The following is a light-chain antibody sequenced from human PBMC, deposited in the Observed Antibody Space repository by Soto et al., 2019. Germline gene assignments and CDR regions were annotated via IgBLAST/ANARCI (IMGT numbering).Light chain of an antibody. V-gene: IGKV3-20*01. CDR1: QSVSSSY. CDR3: QQYGSSPIT. J-gene: IGKJ5*01. Sequence: EIVLTESPGTLSLSRGERSTLXXRCSQSVSSSYLAWYQQKPGQAPRLXIYGASSRATGIPDRFSGSGSGTDFTLTISRLEPEDFAVYYCQQYGSSPITFGQGTRLEIK. CDR2: GAS.